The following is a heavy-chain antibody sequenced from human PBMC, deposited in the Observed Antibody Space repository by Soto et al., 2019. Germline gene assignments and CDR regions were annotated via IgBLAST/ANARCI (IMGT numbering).Heavy chain of an antibody. CDR3: ARERCSGGSCYSHYYYGMDV. CDR1: GFTFSSYE. V-gene: IGHV3-48*03. J-gene: IGHJ6*02. Sequence: PGGSLRLSCAASGFTFSSYEMNWVRQAPGKGLEWVSYISSSGSTIYYADSVEGRFTISRDNAKNSLYLQMNSLRAEDTAVYYCARERCSGGSCYSHYYYGMDVWGQGTTVTVSS. D-gene: IGHD2-15*01. CDR2: ISSSGSTI.